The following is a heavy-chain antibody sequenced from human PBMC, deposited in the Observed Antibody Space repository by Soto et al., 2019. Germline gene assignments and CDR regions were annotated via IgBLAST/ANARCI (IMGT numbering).Heavy chain of an antibody. D-gene: IGHD2-21*01. J-gene: IGHJ4*02. V-gene: IGHV3-23*01. Sequence: SQIVLCVVSDXSLTQYAISGVRQAPGKGLECISTIDVINGAWYSDSVRGRLAISRDVSRKTVYLQMRRLRVEHTDMYFCSYWRAGGPVNLDHWGPGIVGTVSS. CDR3: SYWRAGGPVNLDH. CDR1: DXSLTQYA. CDR2: IDVINGA.